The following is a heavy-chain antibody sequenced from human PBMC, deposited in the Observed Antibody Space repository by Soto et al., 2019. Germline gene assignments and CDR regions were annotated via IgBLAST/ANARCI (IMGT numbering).Heavy chain of an antibody. CDR2: INHSGGT. CDR3: GRVRAGRGKRNIDS. Sequence: QVQLQQWGAGLLKPSETLSLTCAVYGGSFSGSYWSWIRQPPGKGLEWIAEINHSGGTNYNPSLKRRVPLPENPPKTQLPRRLGFVPAADTGMYYCGRVRAGRGKRNIDSWAEETLVTFSS. J-gene: IGHJ4*02. D-gene: IGHD3-22*01. V-gene: IGHV4-34*01. CDR1: GGSFSGSY.